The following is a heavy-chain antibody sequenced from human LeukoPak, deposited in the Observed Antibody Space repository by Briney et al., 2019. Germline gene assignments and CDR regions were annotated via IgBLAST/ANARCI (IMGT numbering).Heavy chain of an antibody. J-gene: IGHJ6*04. CDR1: GYTFTSYG. Sequence: ASVKVSCKASGYTFTSYGISWVRQAPGQGLEWMGWISAYNGNTNYAQKLQGRVTMTTDTSTSTAYMELRSLRSDDTAVYYCASQLLDSSSWYGGMDVWAKGPRSPSPQ. CDR2: ISAYNGNT. V-gene: IGHV1-18*04. CDR3: ASQLLDSSSWYGGMDV. D-gene: IGHD6-13*01.